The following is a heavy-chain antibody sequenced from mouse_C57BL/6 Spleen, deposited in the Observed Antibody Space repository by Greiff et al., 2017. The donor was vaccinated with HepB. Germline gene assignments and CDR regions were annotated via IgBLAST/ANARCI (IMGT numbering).Heavy chain of an antibody. D-gene: IGHD3-3*01. Sequence: QVQLKESGAELVRPGASVKLSCKASGYTFTDYYINWVKQRPGQGLEWIARIYPGSGNTYYNEKFKGKATLTAEKSSSTAYMQRSSLTSEASAVYVCARGGPAWFAYWGQGTLVTVSA. V-gene: IGHV1-76*01. J-gene: IGHJ3*01. CDR1: GYTFTDYY. CDR3: ARGGPAWFAY. CDR2: IYPGSGNT.